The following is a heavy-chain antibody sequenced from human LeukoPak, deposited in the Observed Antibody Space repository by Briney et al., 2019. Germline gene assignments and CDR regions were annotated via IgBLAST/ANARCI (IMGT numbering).Heavy chain of an antibody. Sequence: GGSLRLSCAASGFTVSSNYMSWVRQAPGKGLEWVSVIYSGGSTYYADSVKGRFTISRDNSKNTLYLQMNSLRAEDTAVYYCARDGRRYYDSSAGAFDIWGQGTMVTVSS. CDR2: IYSGGST. CDR1: GFTVSSNY. J-gene: IGHJ3*02. V-gene: IGHV3-53*01. D-gene: IGHD3-22*01. CDR3: ARDGRRYYDSSAGAFDI.